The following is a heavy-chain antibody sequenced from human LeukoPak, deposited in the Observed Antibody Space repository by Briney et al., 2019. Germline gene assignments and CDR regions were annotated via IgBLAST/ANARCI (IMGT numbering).Heavy chain of an antibody. J-gene: IGHJ4*02. Sequence: PGGSLRLSCAASGFTFSSYGMHWVRQAPGKGLEWVAVIWYDGSNKYYADSVKGRFTISRDNAKNSLYLQMNSLRAEDTAVYYCARVRDCSGGSCYEDYFDYWGQGTLVTVSS. D-gene: IGHD2-15*01. CDR2: IWYDGSNK. CDR1: GFTFSSYG. CDR3: ARVRDCSGGSCYEDYFDY. V-gene: IGHV3-33*01.